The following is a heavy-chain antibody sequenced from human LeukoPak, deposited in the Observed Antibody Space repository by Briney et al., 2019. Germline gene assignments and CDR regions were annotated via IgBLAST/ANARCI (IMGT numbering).Heavy chain of an antibody. J-gene: IGHJ3*02. V-gene: IGHV1-18*01. CDR2: ISAYNGDT. CDR1: GYTFTSYG. Sequence: ASVKVSCKASGYTFTSYGISWVRQAPGQGLEWMGWISAYNGDTNYAQKLQGRVTMTTDTSTSTAYMELRRLRSDDRAVYYCARGGPAPHRITLIVVASSTDAFDIWGQGTTVTVSS. D-gene: IGHD3-22*01. CDR3: ARGGPAPHRITLIVVASSTDAFDI.